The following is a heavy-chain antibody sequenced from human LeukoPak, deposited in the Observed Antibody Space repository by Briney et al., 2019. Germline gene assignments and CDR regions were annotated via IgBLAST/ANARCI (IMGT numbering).Heavy chain of an antibody. Sequence: SETLPLTCTISGGSISSYYWSWIRQPPGKGLEWIGNIDYSGNTIYNPAPKSRVTMSVDTSKNQFSLNLTSVTAADTAVYYCAREGKLTGYFGGLGFNYWGQGILVTVSS. D-gene: IGHD6-19*01. CDR1: GGSISSYY. V-gene: IGHV4-59*01. J-gene: IGHJ4*02. CDR3: AREGKLTGYFGGLGFNY. CDR2: IDYSGNT.